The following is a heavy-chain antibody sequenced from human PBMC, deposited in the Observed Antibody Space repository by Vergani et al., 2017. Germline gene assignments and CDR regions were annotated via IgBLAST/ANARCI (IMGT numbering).Heavy chain of an antibody. V-gene: IGHV3-53*01. J-gene: IGHJ4*02. CDR2: IYSGGST. D-gene: IGHD3-3*01. Sequence: EVQLVESGGGLIQPGGSLRLSCAASGFTVSSNYMSWVRQAPGKGLEWVSVIYSGGSTYYADSVKGRFTISGDNSKNTLYLQMSSLRAEDTAVYYCARDKGGFWSGYYDYWGQGTLVTVSS. CDR1: GFTVSSNY. CDR3: ARDKGGFWSGYYDY.